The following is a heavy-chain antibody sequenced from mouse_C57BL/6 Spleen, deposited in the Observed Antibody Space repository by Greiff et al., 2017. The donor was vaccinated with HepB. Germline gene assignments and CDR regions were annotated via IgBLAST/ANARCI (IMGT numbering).Heavy chain of an antibody. D-gene: IGHD2-1*01. CDR2: ISSGGSYT. Sequence: EVKLEESGGDLVKPGGSLKLSCAASGFTFSSYGMSWVRQTPDKRLEWVATISSGGSYTYYPDSVKGRFTISRDNAKNTLYLQMSSLKSEDTAMYYCARQIPYYGNYSYYFDYWGQGTTLTVSS. CDR3: ARQIPYYGNYSYYFDY. V-gene: IGHV5-6*02. CDR1: GFTFSSYG. J-gene: IGHJ2*01.